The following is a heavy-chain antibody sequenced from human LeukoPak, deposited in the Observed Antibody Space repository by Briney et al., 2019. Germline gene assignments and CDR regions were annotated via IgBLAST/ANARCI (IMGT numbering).Heavy chain of an antibody. CDR1: GFTFSDYY. J-gene: IGHJ4*02. CDR3: ARLGAKYYYDSGGHFDY. Sequence: PGGSLRLPCAASGFTFSDYYMSWIRQAPGKGLEWVSYISSSGSTIYYADSVKGRFTISRDNAKNSLYLQMNSLRAEDTAVYYCARLGAKYYYDSGGHFDYWGQGTLVPSPQ. CDR2: ISSSGSTI. V-gene: IGHV3-11*01. D-gene: IGHD3-22*01.